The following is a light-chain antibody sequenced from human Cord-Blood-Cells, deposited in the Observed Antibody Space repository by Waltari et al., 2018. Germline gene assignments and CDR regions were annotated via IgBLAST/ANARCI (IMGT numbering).Light chain of an antibody. CDR2: GKN. CDR3: NSRDSSGNHLV. V-gene: IGLV3-19*01. J-gene: IGLJ3*02. Sequence: SELPLDPAGSVALGPLVSITCQADSLRSYYASWYQQKPAQAPVLVIYGKNNRPSGLPDRFSCSSSGNTASLTITGAQAEDEADYYCNSRDSSGNHLVFGGGTKLTVL. CDR1: SLRSYY.